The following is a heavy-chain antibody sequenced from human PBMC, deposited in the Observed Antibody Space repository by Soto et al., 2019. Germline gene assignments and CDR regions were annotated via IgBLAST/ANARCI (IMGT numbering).Heavy chain of an antibody. CDR2: ISPYTGNT. Sequence: QVQLVQSGDEVKKPGASVNVSCKASGYIFVNYGIAWVRQAPGQGLEWMGWISPYTGNTHSASKVQGRLTMTTDTSTSTVYMDLGSLTSDDTAVYYCVMVDNYVTPAPQDVWGQGTTVTVSS. CDR1: GYIFVNYG. CDR3: VMVDNYVTPAPQDV. J-gene: IGHJ6*02. V-gene: IGHV1-18*01. D-gene: IGHD3-16*01.